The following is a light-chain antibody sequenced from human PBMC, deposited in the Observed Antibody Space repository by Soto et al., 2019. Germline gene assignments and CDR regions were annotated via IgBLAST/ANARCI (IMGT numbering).Light chain of an antibody. CDR2: QAS. CDR3: LQYQSYLT. V-gene: IGKV1-5*03. CDR1: QSISRQ. Sequence: DIQMTQSPSTLSASVGDRVSITCRASQSISRQLAWYQQKPGKAPNLLIYQASNLETGVPSRFTGSGSGTEFTLTISSLQPDELATYDCLQYQSYLTFGQGTKVEVK. J-gene: IGKJ1*01.